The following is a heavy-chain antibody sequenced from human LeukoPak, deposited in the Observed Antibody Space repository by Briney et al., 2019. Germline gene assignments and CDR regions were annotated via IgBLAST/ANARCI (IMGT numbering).Heavy chain of an antibody. Sequence: GASVKVSCKASEYTFTGYYMHWVRQAPGQGLEWMGWINPNSGGTNYAQKFQGRVTMTRDTSISTAYMELSRLRSDDTAVYYCARIWFGELSSRAFDYWGQGTLVTVSS. V-gene: IGHV1-2*02. CDR1: EYTFTGYY. J-gene: IGHJ4*02. CDR2: INPNSGGT. D-gene: IGHD3-10*01. CDR3: ARIWFGELSSRAFDY.